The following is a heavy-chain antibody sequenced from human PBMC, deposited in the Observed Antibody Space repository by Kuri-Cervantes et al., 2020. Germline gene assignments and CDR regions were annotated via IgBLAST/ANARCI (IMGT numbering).Heavy chain of an antibody. D-gene: IGHD3-22*01. Sequence: SGPTLVKPTETLTLTCTVSGFSLSNARMGVSWIRQPPGKALEWLAHIFSNDEKSYSTPLKSRLTISKDTSKSQVVLTMTNMDPVDTATYYCAHRYYDSSGYSFDYWGQGTLVTVSS. J-gene: IGHJ4*02. CDR2: IFSNDEK. CDR1: GFSLSNARMG. CDR3: AHRYYDSSGYSFDY. V-gene: IGHV2-26*01.